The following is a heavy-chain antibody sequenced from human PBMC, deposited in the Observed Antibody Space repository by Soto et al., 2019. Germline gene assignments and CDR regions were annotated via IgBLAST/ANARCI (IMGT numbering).Heavy chain of an antibody. CDR2: MNPNSGNT. CDR1: GYTFTSYD. V-gene: IGHV1-8*01. J-gene: IGHJ6*02. D-gene: IGHD1-26*01. CDR3: AREVVATRGDV. Sequence: QVQLVQSGAEVKKPGASVKVSCQASGYTFTSYDITWVRQATGQGLEWMGWMNPNSGNTVYAQKFQGRVTMTSNTPIRTAYMDLSSLRSEDTVVYYFAREVVATRGDVWGQGTTVTVSS.